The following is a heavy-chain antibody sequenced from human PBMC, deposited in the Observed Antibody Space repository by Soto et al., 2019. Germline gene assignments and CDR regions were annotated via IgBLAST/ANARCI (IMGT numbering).Heavy chain of an antibody. Sequence: QVQLVQSGAEVKKPGASVKVSCKASGYTFTSYGISWVRQAPGQGLEWMGWISAYNGNTNYAQKLQGRVTLTTDTSTSTAYMELRSLRSDDTAVYYCARLRITIFGVAHYYYYGMDVWGPGTTVTVSS. CDR2: ISAYNGNT. CDR3: ARLRITIFGVAHYYYYGMDV. J-gene: IGHJ6*02. D-gene: IGHD3-3*01. CDR1: GYTFTSYG. V-gene: IGHV1-18*01.